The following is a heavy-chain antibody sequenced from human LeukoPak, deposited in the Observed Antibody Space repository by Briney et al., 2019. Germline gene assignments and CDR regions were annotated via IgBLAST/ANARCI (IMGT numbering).Heavy chain of an antibody. D-gene: IGHD3-3*02. J-gene: IGHJ5*02. V-gene: IGHV3-23*01. CDR3: AKGPLARGFDP. Sequence: PGGSLRLSCAASGFTFSSYEMNWVRQAPGKGLEWVSGISGSGGSTYYADSVKGRFTISRDNSKNTLYLQMNSLRAEDTALYYCAKGPLARGFDPWGQGTLVTVSS. CDR2: ISGSGGST. CDR1: GFTFSSYE.